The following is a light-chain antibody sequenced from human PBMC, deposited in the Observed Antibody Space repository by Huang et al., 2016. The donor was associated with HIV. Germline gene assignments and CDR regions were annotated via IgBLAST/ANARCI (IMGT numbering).Light chain of an antibody. Sequence: DIQMTQFPSTLSASIGDRVTITCRASQSISASLAWYQQKPGKAPKLLIYKASSLESGVPPRFRGSASGTEFTLTISSLQPDDVATYYCQQYSSYPVTFGQGTKLEIK. CDR1: QSISAS. V-gene: IGKV1-5*03. CDR2: KAS. J-gene: IGKJ2*01. CDR3: QQYSSYPVT.